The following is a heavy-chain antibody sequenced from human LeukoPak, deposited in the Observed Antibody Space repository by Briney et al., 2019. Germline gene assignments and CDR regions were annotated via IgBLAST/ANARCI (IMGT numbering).Heavy chain of an antibody. V-gene: IGHV3-7*01. CDR2: IKQDGSEK. CDR1: GFTFSSYW. D-gene: IGHD4-17*01. Sequence: GGSLRLSCAASGFTFSSYWMSWVRQAPGKGLEWVANIKQDGSEKYYVDSVKGRFTISRDNSKNTPYLQMNSLRAEDTAVYYCAKDFLRWLPRFYFDSWGQGTLVTVSS. CDR3: AKDFLRWLPRFYFDS. J-gene: IGHJ4*02.